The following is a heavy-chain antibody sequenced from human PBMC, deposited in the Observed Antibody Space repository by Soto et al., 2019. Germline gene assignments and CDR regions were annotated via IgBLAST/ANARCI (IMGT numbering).Heavy chain of an antibody. D-gene: IGHD6-13*01. J-gene: IGHJ6*02. Sequence: SETLSLTCPVSGGSISSSSYYWGWIRQPPGKGLEWIGSIYYSGSTYYNPSLKSRVTISVDTSKNQFSLKLSSVTAADTAVYYCARQEFRLGIAAAGTRDYYYHGMDVWGQGTTVTVSS. V-gene: IGHV4-39*01. CDR2: IYYSGST. CDR3: ARQEFRLGIAAAGTRDYYYHGMDV. CDR1: GGSISSSSYY.